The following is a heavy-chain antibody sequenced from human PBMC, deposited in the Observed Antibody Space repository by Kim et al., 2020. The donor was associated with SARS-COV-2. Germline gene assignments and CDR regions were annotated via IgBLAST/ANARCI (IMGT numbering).Heavy chain of an antibody. D-gene: IGHD1-26*01. CDR3: LRDRLGVGSTDLDY. V-gene: IGHV3-48*03. Sequence: GGSLRLSCVASGFTFSSYEMNWVRQAPGKGLEWVSYIYTSAAFTYYADSVKGRFTVSRNNAKNSLFLQMNRLRAEDTAIYYCLRDRLGVGSTDLDYWGQG. J-gene: IGHJ4*02. CDR2: IYTSAAFT. CDR1: GFTFSSYE.